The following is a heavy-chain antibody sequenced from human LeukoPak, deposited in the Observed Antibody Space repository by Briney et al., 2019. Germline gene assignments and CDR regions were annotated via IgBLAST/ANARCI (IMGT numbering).Heavy chain of an antibody. V-gene: IGHV1-46*01. J-gene: IGHJ3*02. CDR3: ARRAVAGSSGAFDI. CDR2: INPSGGST. CDR1: GGTFSSYA. D-gene: IGHD6-19*01. Sequence: ASMKVSCKASGGTFSSYAISWVRQAPGQGLEWMGIINPSGGSTSYAQKFQGRVTMTRDTSTSTVYMELSSLRSEDTAVYYCARRAVAGSSGAFDIWGQGTMVTVSS.